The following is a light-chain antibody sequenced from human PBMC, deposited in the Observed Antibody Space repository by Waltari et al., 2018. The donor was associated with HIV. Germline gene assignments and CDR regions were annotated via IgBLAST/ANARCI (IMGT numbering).Light chain of an antibody. V-gene: IGKV1-13*02. J-gene: IGKJ5*01. CDR3: QQFNTYPQT. CDR2: HAS. Sequence: AIQLTQSPSSLSASVGDRVTITCRASQAISSSLAWYQQKPGKAPNLLIYHASTLESGVPSRFSGSGSGADFTLTISSLQPEDSATYCCQQFNTYPQTFGQGTQLEIK. CDR1: QAISSS.